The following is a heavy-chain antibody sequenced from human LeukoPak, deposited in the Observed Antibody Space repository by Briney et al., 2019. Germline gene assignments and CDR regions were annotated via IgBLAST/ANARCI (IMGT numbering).Heavy chain of an antibody. Sequence: PGGSLRLSCAASGFTFSSYWMSWVRQAPGKGLEWVSSISSSSNYIYYADSVKGRFIISRDNAKNSLYPQMNSLRAEDTAVYYCARDDTAVAGTELDYWGQGTLVTVSS. J-gene: IGHJ4*02. V-gene: IGHV3-21*01. D-gene: IGHD6-19*01. CDR1: GFTFSSYW. CDR3: ARDDTAVAGTELDY. CDR2: ISSSSNYI.